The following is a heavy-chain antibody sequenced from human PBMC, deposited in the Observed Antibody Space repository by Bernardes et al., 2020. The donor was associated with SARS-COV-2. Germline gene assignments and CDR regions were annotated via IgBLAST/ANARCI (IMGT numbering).Heavy chain of an antibody. CDR2: ITVYNGVT. CDR1: GYTFSTYG. V-gene: IGHV1-18*01. D-gene: IGHD3-3*02. CDR3: ARISTAWDFFDY. J-gene: IGHJ4*02. Sequence: ASMKVSCKASGYTFSTYGITWVRQAPGQGLEWMGWITVYNGVTDYAPKFQGRVTMTTDTSTTTAYMELRSLRSDDTAVYYCARISTAWDFFDYWGQGTLVTVSS.